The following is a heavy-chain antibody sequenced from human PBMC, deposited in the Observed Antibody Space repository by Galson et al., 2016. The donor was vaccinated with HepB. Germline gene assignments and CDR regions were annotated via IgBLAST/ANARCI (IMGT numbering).Heavy chain of an antibody. V-gene: IGHV3-23*01. Sequence: SLRLSCAASGFTFSSYAMTWVRQAPGKGLEWVSSISGSGGSTYYADSVKGRFTISRDNSKNTLYVQMNSLRAEDTAVYDCWGGEADFEYWGQGTLVTVSS. CDR2: ISGSGGST. CDR1: GFTFSSYA. CDR3: WGGEADFEY. J-gene: IGHJ4*02. D-gene: IGHD3-10*01.